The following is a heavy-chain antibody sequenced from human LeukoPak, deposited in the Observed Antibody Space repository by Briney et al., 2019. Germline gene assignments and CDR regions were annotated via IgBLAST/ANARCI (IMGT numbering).Heavy chain of an antibody. CDR2: INHSGST. Sequence: SETLSLTCAVYGGSFSGYYWSWIRQPPGKGLEWIGEINHSGSTNYNPSLKSRVTISVDTSKNQFSLKLSSVTAADTAVYYCAQKGPYDYVWGSYRYTFDYWGQGTLVTVSS. CDR3: AQKGPYDYVWGSYRYTFDY. CDR1: GGSFSGYY. V-gene: IGHV4-34*01. J-gene: IGHJ4*02. D-gene: IGHD3-16*02.